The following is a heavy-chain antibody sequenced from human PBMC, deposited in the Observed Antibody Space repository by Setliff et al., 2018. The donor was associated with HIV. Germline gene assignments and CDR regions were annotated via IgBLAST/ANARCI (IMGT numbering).Heavy chain of an antibody. D-gene: IGHD6-19*01. CDR1: GYTFTSYG. V-gene: IGHV1-18*01. Sequence: ASVKVSCKASGYTFTSYGISWLRQASGQGLEWMGWISAYNGDTQSTRRFQGRVTMTTDTSTNTAYMEVRSLRSDDTAVYYCARNSFPRAVTGTGPLFDYWGQGTLVTVSS. CDR2: ISAYNGDT. CDR3: ARNSFPRAVTGTGPLFDY. J-gene: IGHJ4*02.